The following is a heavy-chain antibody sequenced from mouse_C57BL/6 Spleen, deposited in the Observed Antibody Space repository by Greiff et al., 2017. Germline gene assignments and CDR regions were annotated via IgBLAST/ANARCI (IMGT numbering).Heavy chain of an antibody. CDR1: GYTFTDYY. J-gene: IGHJ1*03. V-gene: IGHV1-19*01. CDR3: ARWGSRRPYWYFDV. CDR2: INPYNGGT. D-gene: IGHD2-4*01. Sequence: VQLQQSGPVLVKPGASVKMSCKASGYTFTDYYMNWVKQSHGKSLEWIGVINPYNGGTSYNQKFKGKATLTVDKSSSTAYMELNSLTSEDSAVYFCARWGSRRPYWYFDVWGTGTTVTVSS.